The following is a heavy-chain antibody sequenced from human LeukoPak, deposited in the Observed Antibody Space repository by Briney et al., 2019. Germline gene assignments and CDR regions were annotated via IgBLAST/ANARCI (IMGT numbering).Heavy chain of an antibody. CDR1: GGSISSGGYY. CDR3: AKDSSWSGRGAFDI. CDR2: IYHSGST. V-gene: IGHV4-30-2*01. J-gene: IGHJ3*02. Sequence: PSETLSLTCTVSGGSISSGGYYWSWIRQPPGKGLEWIGYIYHSGSTYYNPSLKSRVTISVDRSKNQFSLKLSSVTAADTAVYYCAKDSSWSGRGAFDIWGQGTMVTVSS. D-gene: IGHD6-13*01.